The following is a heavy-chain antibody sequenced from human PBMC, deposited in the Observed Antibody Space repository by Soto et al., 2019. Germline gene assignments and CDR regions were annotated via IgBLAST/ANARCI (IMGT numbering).Heavy chain of an antibody. Sequence: GSLRLSCAASGFIFSSYARSLVRQAPGKGLEWVSAISGSGGSTYYADSVKGRFTISRDNSKNTLYLQMNSLRAEDTAVYYCAWTDCSGGSCYSISGYYYYGMDVWGQGTTVTVSS. D-gene: IGHD2-15*01. CDR3: AWTDCSGGSCYSISGYYYYGMDV. CDR1: GFIFSSYA. J-gene: IGHJ6*02. V-gene: IGHV3-23*01. CDR2: ISGSGGST.